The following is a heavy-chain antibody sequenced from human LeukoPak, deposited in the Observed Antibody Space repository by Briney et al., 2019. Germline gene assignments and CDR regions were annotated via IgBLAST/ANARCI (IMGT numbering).Heavy chain of an antibody. Sequence: ETLSLTCTVSGGSISSVDYFWSWVRQAPGKGLEWVSAISGSGGSTYYADSVKGRFTISRDNSKNTLYLQMNSLRAEDTAVYYCAKRASYGSGSYWPFDYWGQGTLVTVSS. CDR2: ISGSGGST. CDR3: AKRASYGSGSYWPFDY. V-gene: IGHV3-23*01. CDR1: GGSISSVDYF. D-gene: IGHD3-10*01. J-gene: IGHJ4*02.